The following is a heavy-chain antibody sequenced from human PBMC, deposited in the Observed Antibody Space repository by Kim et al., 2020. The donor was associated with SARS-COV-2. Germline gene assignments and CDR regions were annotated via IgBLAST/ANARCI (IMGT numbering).Heavy chain of an antibody. J-gene: IGHJ4*01. CDR3: ARAGGYCSGGSCYHVDY. V-gene: IGHV3-21*01. D-gene: IGHD2-15*01. Sequence: VKCRFTIARDNAKNSLYLQMISLRVEDTAVYYCARAGGYCSGGSCYHVDYWGQGTLVPVSS.